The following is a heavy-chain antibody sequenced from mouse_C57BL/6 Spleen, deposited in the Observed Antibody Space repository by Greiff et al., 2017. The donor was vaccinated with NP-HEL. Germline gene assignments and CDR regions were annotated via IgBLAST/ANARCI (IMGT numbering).Heavy chain of an antibody. Sequence: QVQLKESGAELVKPGASVKISCKASGYAFSSYWMNWVKQRPGKGLEWIGQIYPGDGDTNYNGKFKGKATLTADKSSSTAYMQLSSLTAEDSAVYVCATGEPFAYWGQGTLVTVSA. J-gene: IGHJ3*01. CDR2: IYPGDGDT. CDR3: ATGEPFAY. CDR1: GYAFSSYW. V-gene: IGHV1-80*01.